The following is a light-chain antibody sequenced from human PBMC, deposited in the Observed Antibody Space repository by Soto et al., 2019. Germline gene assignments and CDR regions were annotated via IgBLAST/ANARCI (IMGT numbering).Light chain of an antibody. CDR1: SSDVGASDS. CDR3: CSYAGNHIWL. CDR2: DVH. J-gene: IGLJ3*02. Sequence: QSALTQPRSVSGSAGQSVTISCSGTSSDVGASDSVCWYQQYPGRAPKLMIHDVHKRPSGVPDRFSGSKSGNTASLTISGLHSEDEADYFCCSYAGNHIWLFCGGTKLTVL. V-gene: IGLV2-11*01.